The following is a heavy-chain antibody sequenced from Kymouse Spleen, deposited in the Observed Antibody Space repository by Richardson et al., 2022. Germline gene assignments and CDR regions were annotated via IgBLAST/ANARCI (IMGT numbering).Heavy chain of an antibody. V-gene: IGHV4-39*01. Sequence: QLQLQESGPGLVKPSETLSLTCTVSGGSISSSSYYWGWIRQPPGKGLEWIGSIYYSGSTYYNPSLKSRVTISVDTSKNQFSLKLSSVTAADTAVYYCARRGYSGYLFDYWGQGTLVTVSS. D-gene: IGHD5-12*01. CDR2: IYYSGST. CDR1: GGSISSSSYY. CDR3: ARRGYSGYLFDY. J-gene: IGHJ4*02.